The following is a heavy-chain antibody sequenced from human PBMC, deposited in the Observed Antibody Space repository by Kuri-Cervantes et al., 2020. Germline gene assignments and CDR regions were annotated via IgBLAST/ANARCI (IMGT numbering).Heavy chain of an antibody. CDR2: IYSGDT. D-gene: IGHD2/OR15-2a*01. CDR1: GFTVSSNY. Sequence: GESLKISCAASGFTVSSNYMSWVRQAPGRGLEWVSIIYSGDTYYTDFVKGRFTISRDNSKNTLYLQMNSLRVEDTAVYYCARDREYYYYGMDVWGQGTPVTVSS. J-gene: IGHJ6*02. V-gene: IGHV3-53*01. CDR3: ARDREYYYYGMDV.